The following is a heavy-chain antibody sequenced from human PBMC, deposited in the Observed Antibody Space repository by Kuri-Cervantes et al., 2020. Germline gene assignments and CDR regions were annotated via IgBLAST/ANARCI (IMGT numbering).Heavy chain of an antibody. CDR2: IYSGGST. J-gene: IGHJ4*02. CDR1: GGSISSGDYY. V-gene: IGHV3-53*01. D-gene: IGHD3-16*01. Sequence: GGSLRLSCTVSGGSISSGDYYWSWVRPAPGKGLEWVSVIYSGGSTYYADSVKGRFTTSRDNSKNTLYLQMNSLRAEDTAVYYCGIGGEFDYWGQGTLVTVSS. CDR3: GIGGEFDY.